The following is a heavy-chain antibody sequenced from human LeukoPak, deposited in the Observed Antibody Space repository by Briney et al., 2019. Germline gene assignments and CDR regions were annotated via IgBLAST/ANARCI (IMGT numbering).Heavy chain of an antibody. CDR3: ARDRYYYDSSGAFDY. CDR2: ISSSSSYI. V-gene: IGHV3-21*01. Sequence: GSLRLSCTASGFTFSRYSMNWVRQAPGKGLEWVSSISSSSSYIYYADSVKGRFTISRDNAKNSLYLQMNSLRAEDTAVYYCARDRYYYDSSGAFDYWGQGTLVTVSS. D-gene: IGHD3-22*01. CDR1: GFTFSRYS. J-gene: IGHJ4*02.